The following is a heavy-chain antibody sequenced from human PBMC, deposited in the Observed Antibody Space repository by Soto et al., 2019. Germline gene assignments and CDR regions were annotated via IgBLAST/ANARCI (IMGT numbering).Heavy chain of an antibody. CDR1: GGSISSYY. D-gene: IGHD2-2*01. Sequence: SETLSLTCTVSGGSISSYYWSWIRQPPGKGLEWIGYIYYSGSTNYNPSLKSRVTISVDTSKNQFSLKLSSVTAADTAVYYCARGEIYCSSTSCYYYYYGMDVWGQGTTVT. CDR2: IYYSGST. V-gene: IGHV4-59*01. CDR3: ARGEIYCSSTSCYYYYYGMDV. J-gene: IGHJ6*02.